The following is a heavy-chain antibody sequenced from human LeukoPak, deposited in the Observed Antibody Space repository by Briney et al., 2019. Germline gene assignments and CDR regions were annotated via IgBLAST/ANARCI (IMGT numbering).Heavy chain of an antibody. CDR3: ASLEMTTIFTYDY. CDR2: IKQDGNEK. D-gene: IGHD5-24*01. CDR1: GFTFSNYW. J-gene: IGHJ4*02. Sequence: GGSLRLSCAASGFTFSNYWMNWVRQAPGKGLEWVANIKQDGNEKYYVDSVKGRFTISRDNARNSVSLQMDSLRAEDTAVYYCASLEMTTIFTYDYWGQGTLVTVSS. V-gene: IGHV3-7*01.